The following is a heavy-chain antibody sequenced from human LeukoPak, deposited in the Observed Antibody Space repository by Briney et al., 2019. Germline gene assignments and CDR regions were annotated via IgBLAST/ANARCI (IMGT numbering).Heavy chain of an antibody. D-gene: IGHD5-18*01. Sequence: GGSLRLSCAASGFTFRSYGMHWVRQAPGKGLEWVAVISYDGSKKYYADSVKGRFTISRDNSKNTLYLQMSSLRAEDTAVYYCAKEDGYNYDFWGQGTLVTVSS. J-gene: IGHJ4*02. CDR1: GFTFRSYG. V-gene: IGHV3-30*18. CDR3: AKEDGYNYDF. CDR2: ISYDGSKK.